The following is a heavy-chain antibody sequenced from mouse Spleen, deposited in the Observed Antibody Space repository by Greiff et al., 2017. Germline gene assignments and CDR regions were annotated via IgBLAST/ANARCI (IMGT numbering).Heavy chain of an antibody. Sequence: EVQLQQSGPELVKPGASVKISCKASGYSFTGYYMNWVKQSPGKSLEWIGEINPSTGGTTYNQKFKAKATLTVDKSSSTAYMQLKSLTSEDSAVYYCARWSSNDGYPWFAYWGQGTLGTVSA. V-gene: IGHV1-42*01. CDR3: ARWSSNDGYPWFAY. J-gene: IGHJ3*01. CDR1: GYSFTGYY. D-gene: IGHD2-3*01. CDR2: INPSTGGT.